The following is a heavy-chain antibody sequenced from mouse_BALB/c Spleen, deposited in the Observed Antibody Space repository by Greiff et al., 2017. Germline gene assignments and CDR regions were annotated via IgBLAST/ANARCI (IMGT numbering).Heavy chain of an antibody. V-gene: IGHV1-4*01. CDR3: ARLRGYYFDY. CDR2: INPSSGYT. D-gene: IGHD2-12*01. CDR1: GYTFTSYT. J-gene: IGHJ2*01. Sequence: VQLVESGAELARPGASVKMSCKASGYTFTSYTMHWVKQRPGQGLEWIGYINPSSGYTNYNQKFKDKATLTADKSSSTAYMQLSSLTSEDSAVYYCARLRGYYFDYWGQGTTLTVSS.